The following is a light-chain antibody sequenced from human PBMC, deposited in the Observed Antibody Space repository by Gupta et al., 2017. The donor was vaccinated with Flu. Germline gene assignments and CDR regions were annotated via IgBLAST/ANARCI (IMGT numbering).Light chain of an antibody. CDR2: DDT. J-gene: IGLJ3*02. CDR3: QVWDNDRDDQV. Sequence: YVLSQSPSVSVAPGQTASITCGGDNIRSKGVHWYQQKPGQAPELVIYDDTERPSGIPERFSGSNSGNTATLTINRVEAGDEADYFCQVWDNDRDDQVFGGRTKLTVL. CDR1: NIRSKG. V-gene: IGLV3-21*02.